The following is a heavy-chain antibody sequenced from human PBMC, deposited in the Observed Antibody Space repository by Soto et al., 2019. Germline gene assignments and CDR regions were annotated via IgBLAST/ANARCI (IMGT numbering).Heavy chain of an antibody. Sequence: SVKVSCKASGGTFSSYAISWVRQAPGQGLEWMGGIIPIFGTANYAQKFQGRVTITAGESTSTAYMELSSLRSEDTAVYYCASSVTIFGVSSYYGMDVWGQGTTATVSS. CDR2: IIPIFGTA. CDR3: ASSVTIFGVSSYYGMDV. D-gene: IGHD3-3*01. V-gene: IGHV1-69*13. J-gene: IGHJ6*02. CDR1: GGTFSSYA.